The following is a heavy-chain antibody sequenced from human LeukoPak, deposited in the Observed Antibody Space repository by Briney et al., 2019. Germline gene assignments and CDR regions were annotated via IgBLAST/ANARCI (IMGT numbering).Heavy chain of an antibody. Sequence: PGGSLRLSCAASGFTFSNYAMTWVRQAPGKGLEWVSGISGSGGSTYHADSVKGRFTISRDNSRNTLFLQMNSLRAEDTAVYYCASKKSRSWGIRASDIWGQGTMVTVSS. CDR2: ISGSGGST. CDR1: GFTFSNYA. CDR3: ASKKSRSWGIRASDI. J-gene: IGHJ3*02. D-gene: IGHD7-27*01. V-gene: IGHV3-23*01.